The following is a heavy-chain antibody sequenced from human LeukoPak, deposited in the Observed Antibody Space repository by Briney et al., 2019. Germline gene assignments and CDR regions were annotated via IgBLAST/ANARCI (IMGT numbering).Heavy chain of an antibody. J-gene: IGHJ4*02. V-gene: IGHV3-48*04. CDR1: GFTFSTYS. CDR2: INSEGSTM. D-gene: IGHD3-10*01. Sequence: PGGSLRLSCAVSGFTFSTYSMNWVRQAPGRGLEWVSYINSEGSTMKYADSVKGRFTISRDNVKNTLYLQMNSLRAEDTAVYYCARDTVVRGVLSSIYWGQGTLVTVSS. CDR3: ARDTVVRGVLSSIY.